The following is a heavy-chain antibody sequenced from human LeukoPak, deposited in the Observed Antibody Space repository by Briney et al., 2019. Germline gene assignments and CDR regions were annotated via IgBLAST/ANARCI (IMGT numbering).Heavy chain of an antibody. V-gene: IGHV3-64*02. CDR2: ISRDGTTT. CDR1: GFTFSSHP. Sequence: QPGGSLRLSCAASGFTFSSHPMHWVLQAPGKGLENIAGISRDGTTTYYADSVKGRFTISRDNSKNTLYLQMGSLRDEDMAVYYCARSHIAAPGLGNYFDPWGQGTLVTVSS. CDR3: ARSHIAAPGLGNYFDP. J-gene: IGHJ5*02. D-gene: IGHD6-13*01.